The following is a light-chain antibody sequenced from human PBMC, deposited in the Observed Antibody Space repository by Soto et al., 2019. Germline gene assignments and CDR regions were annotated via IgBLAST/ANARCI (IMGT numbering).Light chain of an antibody. V-gene: IGLV3-21*04. Sequence: SYELTQPPSVSVAPGKTARITCGGKNIGSKSVHWYQQKPGQAPVMVIYYDSERPSGIPERFSGSNSGNTATLTISRVEAGDEADYYCQVWDSSSDHVVFGGATNLTVL. J-gene: IGLJ2*01. CDR2: YDS. CDR3: QVWDSSSDHVV. CDR1: NIGSKS.